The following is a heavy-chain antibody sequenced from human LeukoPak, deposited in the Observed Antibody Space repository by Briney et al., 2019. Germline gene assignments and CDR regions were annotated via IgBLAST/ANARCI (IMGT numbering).Heavy chain of an antibody. Sequence: GGSLRLSCAASGFTFSSYWMNWVRQVPGKGLVWGSRMNSDGSTTRYAASVKGRFTISRDNAKNTLYLQMNSLRAEDTAVYYCTGHAAAGDAFDIWGQGTVVTVSS. V-gene: IGHV3-74*01. CDR3: TGHAAAGDAFDI. CDR1: GFTFSSYW. D-gene: IGHD1-1*01. CDR2: MNSDGSTT. J-gene: IGHJ3*02.